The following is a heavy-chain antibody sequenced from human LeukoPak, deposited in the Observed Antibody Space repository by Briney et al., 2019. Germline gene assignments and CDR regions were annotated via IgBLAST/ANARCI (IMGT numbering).Heavy chain of an antibody. D-gene: IGHD3-16*01. CDR2: FDPEDGET. V-gene: IGHV1-24*01. CDR3: ARSLGTYWGKDFLNWFDP. CDR1: GYTLTELS. Sequence: ASVKVSCKVSGYTLTELSMHWVRQAPGRGLEWMGGFDPEDGETIYAQKFQGRVTMTEDTSTDTAYMELSSLRSEDTAVYYCARSLGTYWGKDFLNWFDPWGQGTLVTVSS. J-gene: IGHJ5*02.